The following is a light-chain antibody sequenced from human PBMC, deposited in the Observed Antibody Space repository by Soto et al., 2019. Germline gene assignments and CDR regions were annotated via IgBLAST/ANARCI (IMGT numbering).Light chain of an antibody. CDR2: DAS. V-gene: IGKV3-11*01. Sequence: SLFTPYPTTLSLSPGERGTPSFRASQSVSSYLAWYQQKPGQAPRLLIYDASNRATGIPARFSGSGSGTDFTLTISSLEPEDFAVYYCQQRSNWPLTFGGGTKVDIK. CDR3: QQRSNWPLT. CDR1: QSVSSY. J-gene: IGKJ4*01.